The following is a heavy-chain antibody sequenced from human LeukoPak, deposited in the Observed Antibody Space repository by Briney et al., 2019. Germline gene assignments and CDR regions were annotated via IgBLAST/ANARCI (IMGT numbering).Heavy chain of an antibody. J-gene: IGHJ4*02. D-gene: IGHD6-19*01. CDR3: AGLEGRYSTDWFYFFDY. CDR2: MYLGGTT. CDR1: GGSISSLNL. Sequence: SETLSHTCIVSGGSISSLNLWSWLRQPPGKGLDWIGEMYLGGTTNFNPSLKSRVTILIDKSKNQLSLQLTSVTAADTAVYYCAGLEGRYSTDWFYFFDYWGQGALVTVSS. V-gene: IGHV4-4*02.